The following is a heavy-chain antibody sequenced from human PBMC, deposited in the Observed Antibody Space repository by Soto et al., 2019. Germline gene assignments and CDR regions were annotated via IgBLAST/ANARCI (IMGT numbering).Heavy chain of an antibody. CDR2: TYYRSKWYN. V-gene: IGHV6-1*01. Sequence: SQTLSLTCAMSGDSVSGNSAAWNWIRQSPSRGLEWLGRTYYRSKWYNDYAVSVKSRITINPDTSKNQFSLQLNSVTPEDTAVYYCARGGYRRGYYGMDVWGQGTTVTVSS. CDR1: GDSVSGNSAA. D-gene: IGHD5-18*01. J-gene: IGHJ6*02. CDR3: ARGGYRRGYYGMDV.